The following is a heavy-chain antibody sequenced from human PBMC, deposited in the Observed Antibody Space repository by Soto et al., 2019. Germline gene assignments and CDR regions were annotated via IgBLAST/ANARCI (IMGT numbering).Heavy chain of an antibody. V-gene: IGHV3-11*01. CDR1: GFTFNDAY. CDR2: ISSSCSTI. Sequence: QVQLVQSGGGLVKPGGSLRLSCAASGFTFNDAYMNWILQAPGKGLEWTSYISSSCSTINYSDSVKGRFTISRDNATKSLFLQMNRLRAYDTAVYGCTRGPDMGRIAAVRTCDIWGQGKMVTFSS. D-gene: IGHD6-6*01. CDR3: TRGPDMGRIAAVRTCDI. J-gene: IGHJ3*02.